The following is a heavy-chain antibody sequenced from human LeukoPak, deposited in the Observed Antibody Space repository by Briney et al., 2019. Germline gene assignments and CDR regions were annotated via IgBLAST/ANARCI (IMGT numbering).Heavy chain of an antibody. D-gene: IGHD5-12*01. CDR3: ARDAENGYSGYDW. J-gene: IGHJ4*02. CDR1: GFTVSSNY. Sequence: PGGSLRLSCAASGFTVSSNYMSWVRQAPGKGLEWVSVIYSGGSTYYADSVKGRLTISGDNPKNTLYLQMNSLRAEDTAVYYCARDAENGYSGYDWWGQGTLVTVSS. V-gene: IGHV3-66*02. CDR2: IYSGGST.